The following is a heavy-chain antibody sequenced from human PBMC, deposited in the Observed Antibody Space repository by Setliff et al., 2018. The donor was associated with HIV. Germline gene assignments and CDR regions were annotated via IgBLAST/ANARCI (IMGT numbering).Heavy chain of an antibody. CDR3: ARDLPLPGIAVAASMGRDYYYSMDV. CDR2: IYYSGST. Sequence: PSETLSLTCIVSGGSIRSSSYYWGWIRQPPGKGLEWIGTIYYSGSTYYNPSLKSRVTISVDTSKNQFSVKLTSVTAADTAVYYCARDLPLPGIAVAASMGRDYYYSMDVWGQGTLVTISS. J-gene: IGHJ6*02. D-gene: IGHD6-19*01. CDR1: GGSIRSSSYY. V-gene: IGHV4-39*07.